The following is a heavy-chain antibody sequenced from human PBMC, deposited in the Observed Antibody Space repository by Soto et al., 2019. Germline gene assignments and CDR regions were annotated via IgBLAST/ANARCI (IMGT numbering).Heavy chain of an antibody. Sequence: ASVKVSCKVSGYTLTELSMHWVRQAPGKGLEWMGGFNPEDGKTIYAQKFQGRVTMTRDTSTNTAYMELSSLRSEDTAVYYCARDLSGVVVVADAFDYWGQGTLVTVSS. D-gene: IGHD2-15*01. CDR3: ARDLSGVVVVADAFDY. CDR2: FNPEDGKT. CDR1: GYTLTELS. J-gene: IGHJ4*02. V-gene: IGHV1-24*01.